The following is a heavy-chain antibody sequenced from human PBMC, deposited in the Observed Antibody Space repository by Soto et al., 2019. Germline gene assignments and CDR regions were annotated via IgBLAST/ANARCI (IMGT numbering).Heavy chain of an antibody. D-gene: IGHD3-22*01. Sequence: ESLKISCKVSGYSFAGYWITWVRQKPGKGLYWMGRIDPSDSQTYYSPSFRGHVTISVTKSITTVFLQWSSLRASDTAMYYCARQIYDSDTGPNFQYYFDSWGQGTPVTVSS. CDR1: GYSFAGYW. J-gene: IGHJ4*02. CDR3: ARQIYDSDTGPNFQYYFDS. V-gene: IGHV5-10-1*01. CDR2: IDPSDSQT.